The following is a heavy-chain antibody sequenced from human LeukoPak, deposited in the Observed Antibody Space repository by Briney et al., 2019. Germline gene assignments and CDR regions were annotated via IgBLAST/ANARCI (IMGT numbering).Heavy chain of an antibody. CDR2: VIPIFGTA. V-gene: IGHV1-69*06. J-gene: IGHJ4*02. D-gene: IGHD5-12*01. CDR1: GGTFSSYA. Sequence: ASVKVSCKASGGTFSSYAISWVRQAPGQGLEWMGGVIPIFGTANYAQKFQGRVTITADKSTSTAYMELSSLRSEDTAVYYCAFRPTSNSGYDLQFDYWGQGTLVTVSS. CDR3: AFRPTSNSGYDLQFDY.